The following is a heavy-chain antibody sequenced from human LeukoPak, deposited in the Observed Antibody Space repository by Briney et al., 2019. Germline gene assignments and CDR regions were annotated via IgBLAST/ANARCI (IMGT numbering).Heavy chain of an antibody. V-gene: IGHV1-2*02. CDR1: GYTFTGYY. CDR3: ARADPFFDSSGYHYAFDI. Sequence: RASVKASCKASGYTFTGYYMHWVRQAPGQGLEWMGWINPNSGGTNYAQKFQSRVTMTRDTSISTAYMELSRLRSDDTAVYYCARADPFFDSSGYHYAFDIWGQGTMVTVSS. CDR2: INPNSGGT. J-gene: IGHJ3*02. D-gene: IGHD3-22*01.